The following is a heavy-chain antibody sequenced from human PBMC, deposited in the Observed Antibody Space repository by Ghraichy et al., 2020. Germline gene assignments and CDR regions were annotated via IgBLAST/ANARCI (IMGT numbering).Heavy chain of an antibody. J-gene: IGHJ4*02. CDR2: IKPDGGEK. V-gene: IGHV3-7*01. Sequence: GGSLRLSCAASGFTFSSYWMSWVRLAPGKGLEWLANIKPDGGEKYYVDSVKGRFTISRDNAKNSLYLQMNSLRAEDTAVYYCARDHPTYYDYIWGSYYGIYDYWGQGTLVTVSS. CDR3: ARDHPTYYDYIWGSYYGIYDY. D-gene: IGHD3-16*01. CDR1: GFTFSSYW.